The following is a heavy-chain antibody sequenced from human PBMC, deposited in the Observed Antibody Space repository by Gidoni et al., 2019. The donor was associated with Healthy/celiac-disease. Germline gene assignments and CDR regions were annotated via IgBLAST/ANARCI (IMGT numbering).Heavy chain of an antibody. CDR2: IYSGGST. CDR3: AREGDYSKFDY. CDR1: GFTVSSNY. J-gene: IGHJ4*02. D-gene: IGHD4-4*01. Sequence: VQLVEPGGGLVQPGGSLRLSCAASGFTVSSNYMSWVRQAPGKGLEWVSVIYSGGSTYYADSVKGRFTISRDNSKNTLYLQMNSLRAEDTAVYYCAREGDYSKFDYWGQGTLVTVSS. V-gene: IGHV3-66*02.